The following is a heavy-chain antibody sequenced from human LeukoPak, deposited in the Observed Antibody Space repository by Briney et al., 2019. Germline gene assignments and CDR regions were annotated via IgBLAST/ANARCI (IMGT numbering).Heavy chain of an antibody. Sequence: GQSLRLSCAASGFTFDDYAMEWVRQAPGKGLEWVSGISWNSGSIGYADSVKGRFTISRDNAKNSLYLQMNSLRAEDTALYYCAKGRRGGVPAAITVWGQGTLVTVSS. CDR1: GFTFDDYA. V-gene: IGHV3-9*01. CDR3: AKGRRGGVPAAITV. CDR2: ISWNSGSI. J-gene: IGHJ4*02. D-gene: IGHD2-2*01.